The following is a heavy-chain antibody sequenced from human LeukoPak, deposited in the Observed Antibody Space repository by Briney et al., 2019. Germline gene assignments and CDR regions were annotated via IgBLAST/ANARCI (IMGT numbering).Heavy chain of an antibody. J-gene: IGHJ4*02. D-gene: IGHD6-19*01. CDR1: GYSFTTYW. CDR2: IDPADSDT. Sequence: GESLKISCTGSGYSFTTYWIGWVRQMPGKGLEWMGIIDPADSDTKYSPSFQGQATISADKSINTAYLQWSSLKASDTAMYYCARRNIEVAGNSFDYWGQGTLVTVSS. CDR3: ARRNIEVAGNSFDY. V-gene: IGHV5-51*01.